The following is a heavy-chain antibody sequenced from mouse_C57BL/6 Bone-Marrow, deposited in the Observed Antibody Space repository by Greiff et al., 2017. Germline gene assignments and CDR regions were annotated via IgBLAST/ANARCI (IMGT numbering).Heavy chain of an antibody. V-gene: IGHV1-61*01. J-gene: IGHJ4*01. Sequence: QVQLQQPGAELVRPGSSVKLSCKASGYTFTSYWMDWVKQRPGQGLEWIGNIYPSDSETHYNQKFKDKATLTVDKSSSTAYMQLSSLTSEDSAVYYCERGHYYGTLYAMDYWGQGTSVTVSS. CDR2: IYPSDSET. D-gene: IGHD1-1*01. CDR3: ERGHYYGTLYAMDY. CDR1: GYTFTSYW.